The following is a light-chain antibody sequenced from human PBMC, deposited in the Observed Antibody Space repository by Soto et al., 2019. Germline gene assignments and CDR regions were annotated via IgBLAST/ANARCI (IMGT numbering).Light chain of an antibody. CDR1: QGIRND. V-gene: IGKV1-6*01. CDR2: APS. J-gene: IGKJ1*01. Sequence: AIQMTQSPSSLSASVGDRVTITCRASQGIRNDLGWYQQKPGKAPKLLLYAPSSLQSWVPSRFSGSGSGTDFTLTISSLQAEDFATYYCLQDYNYPPTFGQGTQVEIK. CDR3: LQDYNYPPT.